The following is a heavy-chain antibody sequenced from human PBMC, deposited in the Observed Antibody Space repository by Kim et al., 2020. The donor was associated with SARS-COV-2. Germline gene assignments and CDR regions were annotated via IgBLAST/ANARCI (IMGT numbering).Heavy chain of an antibody. J-gene: IGHJ4*02. CDR2: ISYDGSNK. Sequence: GGSLRLSCAAPGFTFSSYAMHWVRQAPGKGLERVAVISYDGSNKYYADSVKGRFTISRDNSKNTLYLQMNSLRAEDTAVYYCARDRDGYKQFDYWGQGTL. CDR1: GFTFSSYA. V-gene: IGHV3-30*04. D-gene: IGHD5-12*01. CDR3: ARDRDGYKQFDY.